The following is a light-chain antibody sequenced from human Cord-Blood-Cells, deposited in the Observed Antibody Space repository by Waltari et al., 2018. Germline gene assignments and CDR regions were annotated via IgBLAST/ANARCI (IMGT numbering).Light chain of an antibody. Sequence: DIQMTQSPSSLSAYVGDRVTITCRASQSISSYFNWYQQKPGKAPKLLIYAASSLQSGVPSRFSGSGSGTDFTLTISSLQPEDFATYYCQQSYSTPFTFGPGTKVDIK. CDR1: QSISSY. V-gene: IGKV1-39*01. CDR2: AAS. J-gene: IGKJ3*01. CDR3: QQSYSTPFT.